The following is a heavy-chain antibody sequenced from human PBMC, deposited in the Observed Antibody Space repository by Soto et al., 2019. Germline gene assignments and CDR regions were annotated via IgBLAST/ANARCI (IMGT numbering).Heavy chain of an antibody. Sequence: ASVKVSCKVSGYTFTSYGVSWVRQAPGQGLEWMGWISAYNGNTNYAQKLQGRVTMTTDTSTSTAYMELRSLRSDDTAVYYCASSRSSGSYPELAMDVWGQGTTVTVSS. V-gene: IGHV1-18*01. CDR2: ISAYNGNT. CDR3: ASSRSSGSYPELAMDV. J-gene: IGHJ6*02. D-gene: IGHD3-10*01. CDR1: GYTFTSYG.